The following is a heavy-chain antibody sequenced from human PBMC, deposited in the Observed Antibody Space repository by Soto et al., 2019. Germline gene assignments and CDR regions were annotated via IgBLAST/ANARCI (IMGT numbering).Heavy chain of an antibody. CDR2: ISWNSGRI. CDR1: GFSFEDYG. V-gene: IGHV3-9*01. CDR3: AKDVYRGGVDALDI. D-gene: IGHD6-19*01. J-gene: IGHJ3*02. Sequence: EVQLVESGGGLVQPGRSLRLSCAASGFSFEDYGMHWVRQAPGKGLEWVSGISWNSGRIAYADSVQGRVTTSRDNAKNSLYLQMSSLRAEDTALYYCAKDVYRGGVDALDICGRGTIVTVSS.